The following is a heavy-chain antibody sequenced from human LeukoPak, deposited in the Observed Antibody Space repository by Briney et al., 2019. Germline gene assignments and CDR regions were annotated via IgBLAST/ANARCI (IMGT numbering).Heavy chain of an antibody. D-gene: IGHD3-3*01. Sequence: GGPLRLSCAASGFTFSSYWMSWVRQAPGKGLEWVANIKQDGSEKYYVDSVKGRFTISRDNAKNSLYLQMNSLRAEDTAVYYCARGASDYDFWSGQLDYWGQGALVTVSS. V-gene: IGHV3-7*01. CDR3: ARGASDYDFWSGQLDY. J-gene: IGHJ4*02. CDR1: GFTFSSYW. CDR2: IKQDGSEK.